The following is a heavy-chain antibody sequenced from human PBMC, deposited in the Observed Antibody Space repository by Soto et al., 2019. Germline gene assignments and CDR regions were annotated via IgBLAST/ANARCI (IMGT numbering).Heavy chain of an antibody. D-gene: IGHD3-10*01. CDR3: AKDWGDYGSGSSYCDY. Sequence: QVQLVESGGGVVQPGRSLRLSCAASGFTFSNYGIHWVRQAPGKGLEWVAVISYDGNNKYYADSVKGRFTISRDNSKNTLSLQLNSLRAEDTAVYYCAKDWGDYGSGSSYCDYWGQGTLVVVSS. J-gene: IGHJ4*02. CDR1: GFTFSNYG. V-gene: IGHV3-30*18. CDR2: ISYDGNNK.